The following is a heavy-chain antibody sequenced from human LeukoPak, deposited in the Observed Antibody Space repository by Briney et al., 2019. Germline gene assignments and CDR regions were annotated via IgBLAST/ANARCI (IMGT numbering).Heavy chain of an antibody. J-gene: IGHJ4*02. CDR1: RFIFSEYA. D-gene: IGHD3-22*01. V-gene: IGHV3-20*04. Sequence: GGSLRLSCSAFRFIFSEYAMYWVRQAPGKGLEWVSGINWNGGSTGYADSVKGRFTISRDNAKNSLYLQMNSLRAEDTALYYCARDGPRGSSGYYYFDYWGQGTLVTVSS. CDR2: INWNGGST. CDR3: ARDGPRGSSGYYYFDY.